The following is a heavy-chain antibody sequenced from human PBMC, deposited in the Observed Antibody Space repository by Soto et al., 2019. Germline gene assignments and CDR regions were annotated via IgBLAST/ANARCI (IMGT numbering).Heavy chain of an antibody. V-gene: IGHV1-8*02. CDR3: TRAYGAETFDF. D-gene: IGHD3-10*01. CDR2: MNPNSGNT. CDR1: GYIFSANY. Sequence: GASVKVSCKASGYIFSANYIHRVRQAPGHGLEWMGWMNPNSGNTGYAQNFRGRVTMTQNTAIGTAYMELSSLRSDDTAAYYCTRAYGAETFDFWGQGTRVTVSS. J-gene: IGHJ5*01.